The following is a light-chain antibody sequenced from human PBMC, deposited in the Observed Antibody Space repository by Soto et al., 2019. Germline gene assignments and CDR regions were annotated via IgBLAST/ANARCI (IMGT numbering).Light chain of an antibody. V-gene: IGLV2-8*01. CDR1: SSDVGGYNY. Sequence: QSVLTQPPSASGSPGQSVTISCTGTSSDVGGYNYVSWYQQHPGKAPKLMIYEVSKRPSGVPDRFSGSKSGNTASLTVSGLQAEDEADYYCSSYVGSDTVVFGRGTKLTVL. CDR3: SSYVGSDTVV. CDR2: EVS. J-gene: IGLJ2*01.